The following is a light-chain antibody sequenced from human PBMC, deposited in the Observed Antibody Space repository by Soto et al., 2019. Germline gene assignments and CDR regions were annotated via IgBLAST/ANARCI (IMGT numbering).Light chain of an antibody. Sequence: EIVLTQSPATLSAFPGDRVTLSCRASQALNTRLAWYQHKPGQAPRLLIYLTSNRAAGVPARFSAWGSETDFTLTISDVEPEDFAVYYCRQRQSWPRTFGQGTKVDI. CDR2: LTS. J-gene: IGKJ1*01. V-gene: IGKV3-11*01. CDR1: QALNTR. CDR3: RQRQSWPRT.